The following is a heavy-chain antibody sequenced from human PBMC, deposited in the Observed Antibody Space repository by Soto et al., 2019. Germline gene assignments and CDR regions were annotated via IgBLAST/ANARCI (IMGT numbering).Heavy chain of an antibody. Sequence: PGGSLRLSCAASGFTFSSYDMQWFRQAPGKGLEWVAVIWRDGSKKYYADSVKGRFTISRDNPKNTLSLQMNSLRVEDTAVYYCARDGTGWTGAHYWGQGPLVTVS. CDR1: GFTFSSYD. CDR3: ARDGTGWTGAHY. D-gene: IGHD6-19*01. V-gene: IGHV3-33*01. J-gene: IGHJ4*02. CDR2: IWRDGSKK.